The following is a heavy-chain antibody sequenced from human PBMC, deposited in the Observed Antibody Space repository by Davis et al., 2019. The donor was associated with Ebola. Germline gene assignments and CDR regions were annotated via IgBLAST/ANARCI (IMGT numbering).Heavy chain of an antibody. Sequence: GESLKISCKGSGYSFTSYWIGWVRQMPGKGLEWMGIIYPRDSDLRYSPSFQGQVTISADKSISTAYLQWSSLKASDTAMYYCARHPEYSSSSSGWFDPWGQGTLVTVSS. J-gene: IGHJ5*02. CDR1: GYSFTSYW. CDR3: ARHPEYSSSSSGWFDP. CDR2: IYPRDSDL. D-gene: IGHD6-6*01. V-gene: IGHV5-51*01.